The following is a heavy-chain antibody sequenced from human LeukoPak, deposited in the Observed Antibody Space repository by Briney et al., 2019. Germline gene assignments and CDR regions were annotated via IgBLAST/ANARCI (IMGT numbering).Heavy chain of an antibody. Sequence: GGSLRLSCAASGFTFSSYWMSWVRQAPGKGLEWVANIKQGGSEKYYVDSVKGRFTISRDTAKNSLYLQMTRLRAEDTAVYYCARLRRPAIAKTPRWKLLGYFDYWGQGTLVTVSS. CDR3: ARLRRPAIAKTPRWKLLGYFDY. D-gene: IGHD1-26*01. CDR2: IKQGGSEK. CDR1: GFTFSSYW. J-gene: IGHJ4*02. V-gene: IGHV3-7*01.